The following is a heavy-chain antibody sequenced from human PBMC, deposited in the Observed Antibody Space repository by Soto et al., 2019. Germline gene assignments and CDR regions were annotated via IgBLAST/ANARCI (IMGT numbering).Heavy chain of an antibody. CDR2: ISAYNGNT. CDR1: GYTFTSYG. V-gene: IGHV1-18*01. CDR3: ARTTSITIFGVVPESDD. Sequence: QVQLVQSGAEVKKPGASVQVSCKASGYTFTSYGISWVRQPPGQGLDWMGWISAYNGNTNYSQKLQGRVTMTADTSTITADMELRSLRSADTAVDYFARTTSITIFGVVPESDDWGHGTLVTVSA. J-gene: IGHJ4*01. D-gene: IGHD3-3*01.